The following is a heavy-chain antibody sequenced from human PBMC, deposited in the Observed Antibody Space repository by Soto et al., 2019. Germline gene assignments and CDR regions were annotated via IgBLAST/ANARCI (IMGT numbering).Heavy chain of an antibody. D-gene: IGHD2-15*01. V-gene: IGHV4-31*03. CDR3: ARLLDSDIVVVVAATDAFDI. Sequence: QVQLQESGPGLVKPSQTLSLTCTVSGGSISSGGYYWSWIRQHPGKGLEWIGYIYYSGSTYYNPSLKCRVTISVDTSKNQFSLKLSSVTAADTAVYYCARLLDSDIVVVVAATDAFDIWGQGTMVTVSS. J-gene: IGHJ3*02. CDR2: IYYSGST. CDR1: GGSISSGGYY.